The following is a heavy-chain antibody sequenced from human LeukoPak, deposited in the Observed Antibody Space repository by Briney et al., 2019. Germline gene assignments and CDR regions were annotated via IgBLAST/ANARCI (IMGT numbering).Heavy chain of an antibody. CDR1: GFTFSSYA. CDR2: INKDESEK. V-gene: IGHV3-7*03. CDR3: ARCRTTVTAMPGY. J-gene: IGHJ4*02. D-gene: IGHD4-17*01. Sequence: GGSLRLSCAASGFTFSSYAITWVRQAPGKGLEWVANINKDESEKYYVDSVKGRFTISRDNAKNSLYLQMNSLRAEDTAVYYCARCRTTVTAMPGYWGQGTLVTVSS.